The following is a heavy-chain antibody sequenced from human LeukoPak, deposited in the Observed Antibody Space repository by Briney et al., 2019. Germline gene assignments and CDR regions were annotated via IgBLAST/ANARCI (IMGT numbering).Heavy chain of an antibody. CDR3: TREPLP. CDR2: IYTSGSA. V-gene: IGHV4-4*07. J-gene: IGHJ4*02. Sequence: SETLSLTCTVSGGSISGYYWSWIRQPAGKGLEWIGRIYTSGSATYNPSLKSRVTMSADTLKNQVSLKLTSVTAADTAVYYCTREPLPWGQGTLVTVSP. CDR1: GGSISGYY.